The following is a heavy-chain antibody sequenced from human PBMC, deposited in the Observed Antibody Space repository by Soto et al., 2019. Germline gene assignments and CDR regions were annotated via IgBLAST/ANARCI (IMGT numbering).Heavy chain of an antibody. J-gene: IGHJ3*02. CDR2: IYSSGST. D-gene: IGHD3-9*01. Sequence: VQLQESGPGLLKPSETLSLTCTVSNGSIIHYYWSWIRQPPGKGPEWIGYIYSSGSTNYNHSLKSRVTMPVATSRNQPSMKLNSVTAADTAAYYCAIRLTLATDTGDGFDIWGQGTMVTVSS. CDR1: NGSIIHYY. CDR3: AIRLTLATDTGDGFDI. V-gene: IGHV4-59*01.